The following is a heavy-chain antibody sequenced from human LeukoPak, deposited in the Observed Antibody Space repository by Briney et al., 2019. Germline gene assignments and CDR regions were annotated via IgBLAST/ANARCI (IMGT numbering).Heavy chain of an antibody. CDR2: IRNKARSTTT. J-gene: IGHJ6*02. V-gene: IGHV3-72*01. D-gene: IGHD2-21*01. Sequence: GGSLTLSCAASGFKFIDHYIDWARQPPGEGQEWVARIRNKARSTTTVSGASVQDSFTNSRDIPERSLYLQMNSLRTEDTAVYYCGRIAINAMNGMDVWGQGTTVTVSS. CDR3: GRIAINAMNGMDV. CDR1: GFKFIDHY.